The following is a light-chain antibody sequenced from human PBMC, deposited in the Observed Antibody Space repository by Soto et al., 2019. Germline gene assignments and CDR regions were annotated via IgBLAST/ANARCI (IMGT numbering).Light chain of an antibody. Sequence: HSALTQPASVSGSPGQSITISCTGTNSDVGGYNYVSWYQHHPGKAPKLMIYEVSNRPSGVSNRFSGSKSDNTASLTISGLQAEDEADYYCSSYTGSNTVIIGGGTKVTVL. CDR3: SSYTGSNTVI. CDR2: EVS. V-gene: IGLV2-14*01. CDR1: NSDVGGYNY. J-gene: IGLJ2*01.